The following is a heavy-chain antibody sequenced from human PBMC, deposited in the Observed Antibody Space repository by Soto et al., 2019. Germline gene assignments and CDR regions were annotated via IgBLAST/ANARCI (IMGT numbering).Heavy chain of an antibody. V-gene: IGHV3-30*14. CDR3: AREIVVVIGGSYYYYGMDV. D-gene: IGHD2-15*01. CDR2: ISYDVTNK. CDR1: GFTFTIYA. Sequence: PGGSLRLSCAASGFTFTIYAMHWVRQAPGKGLEWVAVISYDVTNKYYADSVKGRFTISRDNSKNTLYLQMNSLRAEDTAVYYCAREIVVVIGGSYYYYGMDVWGQGTTVTVSS. J-gene: IGHJ6*02.